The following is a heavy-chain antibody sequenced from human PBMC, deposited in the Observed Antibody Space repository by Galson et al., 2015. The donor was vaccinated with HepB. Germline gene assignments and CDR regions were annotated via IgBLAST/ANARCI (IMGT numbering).Heavy chain of an antibody. J-gene: IGHJ5*02. CDR2: INHSGST. CDR1: GGSFSGYY. Sequence: ETLSLTCAVYGGSFSGYYWSWIRQPPGKGLEWIGEINHSGSTNYNPSLKSRVTISVDTSKNQFSLKLSSVTAADTAVYYCARRGYCSGGSCHPSWFDPWGQGTLVTVSS. D-gene: IGHD2-15*01. CDR3: ARRGYCSGGSCHPSWFDP. V-gene: IGHV4-34*01.